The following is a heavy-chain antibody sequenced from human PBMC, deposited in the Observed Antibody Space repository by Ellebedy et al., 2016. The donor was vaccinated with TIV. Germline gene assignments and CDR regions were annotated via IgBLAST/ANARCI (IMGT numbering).Heavy chain of an antibody. CDR2: IWHDGSNK. J-gene: IGHJ6*03. Sequence: GGSLRLXXAASGFTFSSYGMLWVRRAPGTGLEWVAIIWHDGSNKYYGDSVKGRFTISRDNSKNTLYLQVNSLRVEDTAVYYCVRDRVSDGSGRYDPYWYMDVWGKGTTVTVSS. CDR1: GFTFSSYG. CDR3: VRDRVSDGSGRYDPYWYMDV. V-gene: IGHV3-33*01. D-gene: IGHD3-10*01.